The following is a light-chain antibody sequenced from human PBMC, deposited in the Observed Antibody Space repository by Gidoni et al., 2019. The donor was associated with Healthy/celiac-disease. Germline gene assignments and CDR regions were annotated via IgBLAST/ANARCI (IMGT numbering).Light chain of an antibody. V-gene: IGKV3-11*01. CDR1: QSVSSY. Sequence: IVLTHSPATLSLSPGESATLSCRASQSVSSYLAWYQQKPGQAPRLLIYDASNRATGIPARFSGSGSGTDFTLTISSLEPEDFAVYDCQQRSNWPPPLTFGGGTKVEIK. CDR2: DAS. J-gene: IGKJ4*01. CDR3: QQRSNWPPPLT.